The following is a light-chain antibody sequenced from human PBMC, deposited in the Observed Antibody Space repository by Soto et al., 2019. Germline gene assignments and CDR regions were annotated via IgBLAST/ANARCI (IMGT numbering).Light chain of an antibody. CDR1: QSLVHSNGNNY. J-gene: IGKJ5*01. V-gene: IGKV2-28*01. Sequence: DIVMTQSPLSLPVTPGEPASISCRSSQSLVHSNGNNYLDWYLQKPGQSPQLLIYLGSNRASGVPDRFSGSGSGTDFTLKISRVEAEDVGIYYCMQTLLRPITFGQGTRLEIK. CDR2: LGS. CDR3: MQTLLRPIT.